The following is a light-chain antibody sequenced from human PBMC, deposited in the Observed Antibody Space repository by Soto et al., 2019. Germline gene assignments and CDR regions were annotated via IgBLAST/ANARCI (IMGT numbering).Light chain of an antibody. J-gene: IGKJ1*01. CDR1: HGIGTY. CDR2: AAS. CDR3: QKYNCAPWT. Sequence: DIQMTQSPSSLSASVGDRVTITCRASHGIGTYLAWYQQKPGKVPTLLIYAASTFQSGVPPRFSGSRSGTNFTLTISSLQPEDVETDYCQKYNCAPWTFGQGTKVEIK. V-gene: IGKV1-27*01.